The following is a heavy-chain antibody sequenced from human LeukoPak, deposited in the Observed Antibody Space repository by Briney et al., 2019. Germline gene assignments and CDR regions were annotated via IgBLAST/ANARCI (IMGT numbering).Heavy chain of an antibody. D-gene: IGHD3-16*01. CDR2: ILNDGSQE. CDR1: GFTFSSYG. CDR3: ARERWGMGIDY. J-gene: IGHJ4*02. Sequence: GGSLRLSCAASGFTFSSYGMHWVRQAPGKGLEWVAVILNDGSQEKYADSVKGRFTISRDNSKNTLFLQMNSLRAEDTAVYYCARERWGMGIDYWAREPWSPSPQ. V-gene: IGHV3-33*01.